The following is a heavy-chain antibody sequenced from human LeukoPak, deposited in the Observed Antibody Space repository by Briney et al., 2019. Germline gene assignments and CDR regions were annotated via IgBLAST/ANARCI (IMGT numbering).Heavy chain of an antibody. CDR3: ARDQQLVMVWYFDL. CDR1: GFTFSSYW. Sequence: GSLRLSCAASGFTFSSYWMSWVRQAPGKGLEWVSAISGSGGSTYYADSVKGRFTISRDNSKNTLYLQMNSLRAEDTAVYYCARDQQLVMVWYFDLWGRGTLVTVSS. D-gene: IGHD6-13*01. J-gene: IGHJ2*01. CDR2: ISGSGGST. V-gene: IGHV3-23*01.